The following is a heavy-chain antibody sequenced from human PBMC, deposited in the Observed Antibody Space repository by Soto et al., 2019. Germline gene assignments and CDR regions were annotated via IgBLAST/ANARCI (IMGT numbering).Heavy chain of an antibody. J-gene: IGHJ4*02. V-gene: IGHV3-74*01. CDR2: ITSDGSKT. CDR1: GFPFSISW. D-gene: IGHD2-8*01. CDR3: AKDWCSCIDL. Sequence: PGGSLRLSCAASGFPFSISWMHWVRQVPGKGLEWVSRITSDGSKTIYADSVRGRFTISRDNAENTVYLQMNSLRAEDTGLYYCAKDWCSCIDLWGQGTPVTVSS.